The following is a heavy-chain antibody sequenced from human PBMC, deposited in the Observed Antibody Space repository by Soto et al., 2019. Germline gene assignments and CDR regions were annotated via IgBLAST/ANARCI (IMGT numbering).Heavy chain of an antibody. J-gene: IGHJ4*02. CDR2: INPSGGST. Sequence: ASVKVSCKASGYTFTSYYMHWVRQAPGQGLEWMGIINPSGGSTSYAQKFQGRVTMTRDTSTSTVYMELSSLRSEDTAVYYCARDSWNYYDSSGYCNYWGQGTLVTVSS. D-gene: IGHD3-22*01. CDR3: ARDSWNYYDSSGYCNY. V-gene: IGHV1-46*01. CDR1: GYTFTSYY.